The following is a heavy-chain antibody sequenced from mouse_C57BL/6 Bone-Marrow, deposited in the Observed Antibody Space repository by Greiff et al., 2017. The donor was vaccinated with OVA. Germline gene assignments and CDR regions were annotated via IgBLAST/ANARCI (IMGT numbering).Heavy chain of an antibody. CDR1: GYTFTDYE. V-gene: IGHV1-15*01. CDR2: IDPETGGT. J-gene: IGHJ1*03. Sequence: QVQLQQSGAELVRPGASVTLSCKASGYTFTDYEMHWVKQTPVHGLEWIGAIDPETGGTAYNQKFKGKAILTADKSSSTAYMELRSLTSEDSAVYYSTALYYSKRYFDVWGTGTTVTVSS. CDR3: TALYYSKRYFDV. D-gene: IGHD2-5*01.